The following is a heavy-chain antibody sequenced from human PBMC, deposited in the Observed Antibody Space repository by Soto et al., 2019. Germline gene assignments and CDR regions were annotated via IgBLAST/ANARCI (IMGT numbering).Heavy chain of an antibody. CDR2: IIPIFGTA. V-gene: IGHV1-69*13. CDR1: GGTFSSYA. J-gene: IGHJ3*02. Sequence: ASVKVSCKASGGTFSSYAISWVRQAPGQGLEWMGGIIPIFGTANYAQKFQGRVTITADESPSTAYMELSSLRSEDTAVYYCSRGDPQDSMVRGVIIISAFDIWGQGTMVTVSS. D-gene: IGHD3-10*01. CDR3: SRGDPQDSMVRGVIIISAFDI.